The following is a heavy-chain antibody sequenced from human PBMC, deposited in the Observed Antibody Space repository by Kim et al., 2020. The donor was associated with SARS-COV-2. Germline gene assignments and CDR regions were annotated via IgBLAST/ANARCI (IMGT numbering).Heavy chain of an antibody. Sequence: GGSLRLSCAASGFTFSSYWMSWVRQAPGKGLEWVANIKQDGSEKYYVDSVKGRFTISRDNAKNSLYLQMNSLRAEDTAVYYCARDPSLRRNYYDGGDHAFDIWGQGTMVTVSS. V-gene: IGHV3-7*01. CDR1: GFTFSSYW. J-gene: IGHJ3*02. D-gene: IGHD3-22*01. CDR3: ARDPSLRRNYYDGGDHAFDI. CDR2: IKQDGSEK.